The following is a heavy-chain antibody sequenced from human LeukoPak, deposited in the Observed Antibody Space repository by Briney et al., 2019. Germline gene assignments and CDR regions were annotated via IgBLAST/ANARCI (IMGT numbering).Heavy chain of an antibody. CDR2: IIPIFGTA. CDR1: GGTFSSYA. CDR3: ARQVSQPTQAYYYYYMDV. J-gene: IGHJ6*03. V-gene: IGHV1-69*05. D-gene: IGHD2-2*01. Sequence: SVKVSCKASGGTFSSYAISWVRQAPGQGLEWMGRIIPIFGTANYAQRFQGRVTITTDESTSAAYMELSSLRSEATAVYYCARQVSQPTQAYYYYYMDVWGKGTTVTVSS.